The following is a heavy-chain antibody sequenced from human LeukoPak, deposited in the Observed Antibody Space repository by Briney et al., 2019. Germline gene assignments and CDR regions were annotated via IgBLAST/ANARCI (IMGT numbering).Heavy chain of an antibody. D-gene: IGHD1-1*01. Sequence: PSETLSLTCTVSGGSISSGSYYWSWLRQPAGKGLEWIGRIYTSGSTNYNPSLKSRVTISVDTSKNQFSLKLSSVTAADTAVYYCARGRGVKYNSDRIYSFDYWGQGTLVTVSS. V-gene: IGHV4-61*02. CDR3: ARGRGVKYNSDRIYSFDY. CDR1: GGSISSGSYY. CDR2: IYTSGST. J-gene: IGHJ4*02.